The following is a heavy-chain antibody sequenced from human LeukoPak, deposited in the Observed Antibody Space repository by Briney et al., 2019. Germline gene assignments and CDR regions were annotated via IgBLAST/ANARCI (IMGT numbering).Heavy chain of an antibody. CDR1: GGSISSYY. V-gene: IGHV4-59*12. CDR3: ARDDLDV. CDR2: IYYSGST. J-gene: IGHJ6*02. Sequence: KSSETLSLTCTVSGGSISSYYWSWIRQPPGKGLEWIGSIYYSGSTYYNPSLKSRVTISVDTSKNQFSLKLSSVTAADTAVYYCARDDLDVWGQGTTVTVSS.